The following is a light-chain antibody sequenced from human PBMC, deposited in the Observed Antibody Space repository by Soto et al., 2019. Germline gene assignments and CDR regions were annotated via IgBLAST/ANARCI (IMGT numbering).Light chain of an antibody. CDR2: KAS. V-gene: IGKV1-5*03. J-gene: IGKJ1*01. CDR1: QSINNY. Sequence: DIKMTQSPSTLSASLGDRVTITCRASQSINNYLAWYQQKPGKAPKLLIYKASTLESGVPSRFSGSGSGTEFTLSISSLQPDDFATYYCQQYESFPRTFGQGTKVEIK. CDR3: QQYESFPRT.